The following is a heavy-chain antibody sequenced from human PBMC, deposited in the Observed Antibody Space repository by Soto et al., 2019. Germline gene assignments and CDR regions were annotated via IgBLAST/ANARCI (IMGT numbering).Heavy chain of an antibody. CDR1: GFTFSSYA. J-gene: IGHJ6*03. CDR2: IYSGGST. CDR3: ARTPYAPGDYTYYYYMDV. Sequence: GGSLRLSCAASGFTFSSYAMSWVRQAPGKGLEWVSVIYSGGSTYYADSVKGRFTISRDNSKNTLYLQMNSLRAEDTAVYYCARTPYAPGDYTYYYYMDVWGKGTTVTVSS. V-gene: IGHV3-66*01. D-gene: IGHD4-17*01.